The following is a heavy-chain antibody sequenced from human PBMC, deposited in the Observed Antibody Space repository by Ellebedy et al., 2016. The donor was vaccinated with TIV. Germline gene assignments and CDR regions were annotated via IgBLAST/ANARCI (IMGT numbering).Heavy chain of an antibody. CDR1: GFTFSSYW. Sequence: GESLKISXAASGFTFSSYWMSWVRQAPGKGLEWVANIKQDGSEKYYVDSLKGRFTISRDNAKNLLYLQMNSLRAEDTAVYYCARAKIAFDIWGQGTMVTVSS. CDR3: ARAKIAFDI. J-gene: IGHJ3*02. CDR2: IKQDGSEK. V-gene: IGHV3-7*01.